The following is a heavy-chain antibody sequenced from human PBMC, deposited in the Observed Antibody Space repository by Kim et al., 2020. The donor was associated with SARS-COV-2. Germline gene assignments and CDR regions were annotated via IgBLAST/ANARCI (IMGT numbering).Heavy chain of an antibody. D-gene: IGHD5-12*01. Sequence: GGSLRLSCAASGFTFSSYAMSWVRQAPGKGLEWVSSITDSGVSTSYAASVKGRFTISRDNSKNTLYLHMNSLRAEDTALYYCAKSGQLDNWGQGTLVTVS. V-gene: IGHV3-23*01. CDR1: GFTFSSYA. CDR3: AKSGQLDN. J-gene: IGHJ4*02. CDR2: ITDSGVST.